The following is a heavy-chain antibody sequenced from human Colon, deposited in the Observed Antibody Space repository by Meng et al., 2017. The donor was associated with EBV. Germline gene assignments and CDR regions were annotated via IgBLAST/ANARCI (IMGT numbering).Heavy chain of an antibody. CDR3: ARGPYCGGDCYWFDP. Sequence: LLLRASDAELLPSPPSLLLTCAGSGDSIRRGYYSWSWIRQPPGQGLEWIGYIYHGGTTYNTSLKSRVTISVDNSKNQFSLRLTSVTAADTAVYYCARGPYCGGDCYWFDPWGQGTLVTVPS. J-gene: IGHJ5*02. CDR1: GDSIRRGYYS. D-gene: IGHD2-21*02. V-gene: IGHV4-30-2*01. CDR2: IYHGGTT.